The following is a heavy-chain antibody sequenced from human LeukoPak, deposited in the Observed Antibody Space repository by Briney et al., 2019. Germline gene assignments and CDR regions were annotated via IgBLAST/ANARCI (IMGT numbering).Heavy chain of an antibody. CDR2: ISAYNGNT. J-gene: IGHJ4*02. V-gene: IGHV1-18*01. D-gene: IGHD4-17*01. CDR3: ARAPLARATAYSDY. Sequence: ASVKVSYKASGYTFTSYGISWVRQAPGQGLEWMGWISAYNGNTNYAQKLQGRVTMTTDTSTSTAYMELRSLRSDDTAVYYCARAPLARATAYSDYWGQGTLVTVSS. CDR1: GYTFTSYG.